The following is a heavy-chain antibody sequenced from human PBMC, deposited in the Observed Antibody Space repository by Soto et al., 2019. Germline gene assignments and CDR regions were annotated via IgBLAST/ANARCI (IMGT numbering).Heavy chain of an antibody. CDR2: INPNSGGT. J-gene: IGHJ4*02. Sequence: QVQQVQSGAEVKKPGASVKVSCKASGYTFTGYYMHWVRQAPGQGLEWMGWINPNSGGTNYAQKFQGRVTMTRDTSISTAYMDLSRLRSDDTAVYYCARGGGNYYYGSGSYPHDYWGQGTLVTVSS. D-gene: IGHD3-10*01. CDR1: GYTFTGYY. CDR3: ARGGGNYYYGSGSYPHDY. V-gene: IGHV1-2*02.